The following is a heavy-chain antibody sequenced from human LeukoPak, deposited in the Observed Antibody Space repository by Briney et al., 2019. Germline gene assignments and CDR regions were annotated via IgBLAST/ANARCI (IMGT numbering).Heavy chain of an antibody. CDR1: GGSIGSHY. Sequence: PSETLSLTCTVSGGSIGSHYWTWIRQTPGKGLEWIGYVYDIGSTKYNPSLKSRVTISVDTSKNQFSLRLSSVTAADTAVYYCARSGSSGYYYYYMDVWGKGTTVTISS. CDR3: ARSGSSGYYYYYMDV. J-gene: IGHJ6*03. D-gene: IGHD3-22*01. V-gene: IGHV4-59*11. CDR2: VYDIGST.